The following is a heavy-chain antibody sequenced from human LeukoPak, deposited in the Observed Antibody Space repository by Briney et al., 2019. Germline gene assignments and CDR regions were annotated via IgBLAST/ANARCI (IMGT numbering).Heavy chain of an antibody. CDR3: ASTNHYYGSGTYDYYFDY. D-gene: IGHD3-10*01. Sequence: PGGSLRLSCATSGFTFSSYSMNWVRQAPGTGLEWVSSISSGSDYIYYADSVKGRSTISRDNAKNSLYLQMTSLRAEDTAVYYCASTNHYYGSGTYDYYFDYWGQGTLLTVSS. V-gene: IGHV3-21*01. J-gene: IGHJ4*02. CDR1: GFTFSSYS. CDR2: ISSGSDYI.